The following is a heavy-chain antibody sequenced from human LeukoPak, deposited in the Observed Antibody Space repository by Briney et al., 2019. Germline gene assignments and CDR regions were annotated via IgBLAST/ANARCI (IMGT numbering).Heavy chain of an antibody. CDR3: ARDYYYGSGSFDI. D-gene: IGHD3-10*01. V-gene: IGHV1-18*01. Sequence: ASVKVSCKASAYTFTSYGISWVRQDPGQGLEWMGWISAYNGNTNYAQKFQGRVAMTTDTSTSTAYMELRSLRSDDTAVYYCARDYYYGSGSFDIWGQGTMVTVSS. J-gene: IGHJ3*02. CDR1: AYTFTSYG. CDR2: ISAYNGNT.